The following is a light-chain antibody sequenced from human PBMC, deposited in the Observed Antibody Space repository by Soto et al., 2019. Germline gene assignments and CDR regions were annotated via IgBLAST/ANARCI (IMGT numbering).Light chain of an antibody. J-gene: IGKJ5*01. CDR1: QSINRN. CDR2: DAS. V-gene: IGKV1-39*01. Sequence: DIQMTQSPSSLSASVGYRVAITCRASQSINRNLNWYQQKPGQAPKLLIYDASSLQSGVPSRFSGSGSGTDFTLTISSLQPEDFATYYCQQSYSTPTFGHGTRLEI. CDR3: QQSYSTPT.